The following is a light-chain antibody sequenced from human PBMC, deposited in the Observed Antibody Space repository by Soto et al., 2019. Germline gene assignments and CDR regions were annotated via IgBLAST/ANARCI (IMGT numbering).Light chain of an antibody. CDR1: SSDVGAYRY. CDR2: DVI. CDR3: CSYAGSDLGV. V-gene: IGLV2-11*01. Sequence: QSVLTQPHSVSGSPGQSVTISCTGTSSDVGAYRYVSWYQQHPGKVPKVLIYDVIERPSGVPDRFSGSKSGNTASLTISGLQAEDESDYYCCSYAGSDLGVFGGGTKLAVL. J-gene: IGLJ2*01.